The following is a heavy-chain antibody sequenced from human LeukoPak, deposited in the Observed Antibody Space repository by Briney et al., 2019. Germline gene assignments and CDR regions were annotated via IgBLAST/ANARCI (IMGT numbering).Heavy chain of an antibody. Sequence: SETLSLTCTVSGGSISSNSYYWVWVRQPPGKGLEWIGSIYYSGSTYFNPSLKGRVTISVDTSKNQFSLNLSSVTAADTAVYYCARRPSGNYYLDYWGQGTLVTVSS. D-gene: IGHD3-10*01. V-gene: IGHV4-39*07. J-gene: IGHJ4*02. CDR2: IYYSGST. CDR3: ARRPSGNYYLDY. CDR1: GGSISSNSYY.